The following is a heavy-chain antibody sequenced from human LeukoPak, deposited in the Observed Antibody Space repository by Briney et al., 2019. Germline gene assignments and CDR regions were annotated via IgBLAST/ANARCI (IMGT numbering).Heavy chain of an antibody. CDR2: ITPPGDNT. CDR3: ARDLGNNPAADLDDFDL. Sequence: GGSLRLSCVVSGFSFSGFSMNWVRQAPGEGLVWVSRITPPGDNTNYADSVRGRFTVSRDNAKNTLYLQMNSRRAEDTAVYFCARDLGNNPAADLDDFDLWGQGTMVTVSS. V-gene: IGHV3-74*01. CDR1: GFSFSGFS. D-gene: IGHD1-14*01. J-gene: IGHJ3*01.